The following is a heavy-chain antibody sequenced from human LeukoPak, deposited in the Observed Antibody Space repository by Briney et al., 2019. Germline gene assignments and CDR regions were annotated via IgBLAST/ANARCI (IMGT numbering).Heavy chain of an antibody. J-gene: IGHJ4*02. CDR1: GFTFSAYW. CDR3: ARTVSGWYYFDY. CDR2: INEGGNVK. Sequence: GGSLRLSCAASGFTFSAYWMTWVRQAPGKGLEGVANINEGGNVKFYVDSVKGRFTISRDNTKISLYLQMYSLRAEDTAVYYCARTVSGWYYFDYWGQGTLVTVSS. V-gene: IGHV3-7*01. D-gene: IGHD6-19*01.